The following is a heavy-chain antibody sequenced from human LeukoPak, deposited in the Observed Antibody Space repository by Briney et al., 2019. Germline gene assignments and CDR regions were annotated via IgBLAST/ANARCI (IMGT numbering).Heavy chain of an antibody. CDR1: GYTFTRHA. CDR3: ASLSYYDSSGYDINS. V-gene: IGHV7-4-1*02. D-gene: IGHD3-22*01. J-gene: IGHJ4*02. Sequence: ASVKVSCKASGYTFTRHAMNWVRQAPGQGLEWMGWINSNTGNPTYAQGFTGRFVFSSDTSVSTAYLQISSLKAEDTAVYYCASLSYYDSSGYDINSWGQGTLVTVSS. CDR2: INSNTGNP.